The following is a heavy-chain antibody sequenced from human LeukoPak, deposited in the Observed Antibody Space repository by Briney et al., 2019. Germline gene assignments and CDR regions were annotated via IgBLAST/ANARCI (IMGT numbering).Heavy chain of an antibody. Sequence: GGSLRLSCAASGFTFSNYAMMWVRQAPGKRLEWVSSITGSGDGTYYADSVRGRLTISRDNSENTLYLQLNSLRAEDTAVYFCVKGFVHPTYYFDYWGQGTLVTVSS. D-gene: IGHD3-10*01. V-gene: IGHV3-23*01. CDR1: GFTFSNYA. J-gene: IGHJ4*02. CDR3: VKGFVHPTYYFDY. CDR2: ITGSGDGT.